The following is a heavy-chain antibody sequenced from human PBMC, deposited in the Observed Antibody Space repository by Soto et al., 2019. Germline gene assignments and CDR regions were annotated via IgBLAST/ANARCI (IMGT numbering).Heavy chain of an antibody. Sequence: GGSLRLSCAASGFTFSNAWMSWVRQAPGKGLEWVGRIKSKTDGGTTDYAAPVKGRFTISRDDSKNTLYLQMNSLKTEDTAVYYCTTDSTVVTESFYFDYWGQRTLVTVSS. CDR3: TTDSTVVTESFYFDY. CDR2: IKSKTDGGTT. D-gene: IGHD2-15*01. V-gene: IGHV3-15*01. J-gene: IGHJ4*02. CDR1: GFTFSNAW.